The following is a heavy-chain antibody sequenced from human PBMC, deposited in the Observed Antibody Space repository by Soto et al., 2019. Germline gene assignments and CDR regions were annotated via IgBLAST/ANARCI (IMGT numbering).Heavy chain of an antibody. CDR1: GYTVTRHY. D-gene: IGHD2-21*02. CDR2: IDPSGGST. J-gene: IGHJ4*02. CDR3: TRGSTVVTLDYFDS. Sequence: QVQLVQSGAEVKKPGASVKVSCKASGYTVTRHYMHWVRQAPGQGLEWMGIIDPSGGSTTYAQKFQDRVTRTRDRSTRTVYMELSSLRSDDTAIYYCTRGSTVVTLDYFDSGGQGTLVTVSS. V-gene: IGHV1-46*03.